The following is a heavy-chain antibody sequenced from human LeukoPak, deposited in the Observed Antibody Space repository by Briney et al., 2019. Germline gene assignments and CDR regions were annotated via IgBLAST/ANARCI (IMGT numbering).Heavy chain of an antibody. V-gene: IGHV4-39*07. Sequence: SETLSLTCTVSGGSISSSSYYWGWIRQPPGKGLEWIGSIYYSGSTYYNPSLKSRVTISVDTSKNQFSLKLSSVTAADTAVYYCARQALYSYGFYHFDYWGQGTLVTVSS. J-gene: IGHJ4*02. D-gene: IGHD5-18*01. CDR2: IYYSGST. CDR1: GGSISSSSYY. CDR3: ARQALYSYGFYHFDY.